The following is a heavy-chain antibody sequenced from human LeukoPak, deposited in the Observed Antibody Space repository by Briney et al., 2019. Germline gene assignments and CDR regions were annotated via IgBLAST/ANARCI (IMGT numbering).Heavy chain of an antibody. V-gene: IGHV4-59*01. CDR2: IYYSGST. CDR1: GGSISSYY. J-gene: IGHJ6*03. Sequence: SETLSLTCTVSGGSISSYYWSWIRQPPGKGLEWIGYIYYSGSTNYNPSLKSRVTISVDTSKNQFSLKLSSVTAADTAVYYCARVVRGSGYYTGRGYYYYYYMDVWGKGTTVTVSS. D-gene: IGHD3-3*01. CDR3: ARVVRGSGYYTGRGYYYYYYMDV.